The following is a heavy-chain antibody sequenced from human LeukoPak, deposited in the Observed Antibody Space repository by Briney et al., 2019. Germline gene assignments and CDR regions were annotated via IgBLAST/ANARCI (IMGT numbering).Heavy chain of an antibody. CDR2: IYSGGST. V-gene: IGHV3-53*01. Sequence: SGGSLRLSCAASGFTVSSTYMSWVRQAPGKGLEWVSVIYSGGSTYYADSVKGRFTISRDNSKNTLYLQMNSLRAEDTAVYYCARDRPDSYGSNWGQGTLVTVSS. J-gene: IGHJ4*02. CDR3: ARDRPDSYGSN. D-gene: IGHD5-18*01. CDR1: GFTVSSTY.